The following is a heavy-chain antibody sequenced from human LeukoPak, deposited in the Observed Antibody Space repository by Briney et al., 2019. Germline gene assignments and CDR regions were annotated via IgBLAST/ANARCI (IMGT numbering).Heavy chain of an antibody. CDR3: ARDPEVLGYGSGRDYFDY. CDR2: LHSDGSYT. V-gene: IGHV3-74*01. CDR1: GFTFRNYW. J-gene: IGHJ4*02. Sequence: GGSLRLSCAASGFTFRNYWMDWVRQAPGKGLVWVSHLHSDGSYTTYADSVKGRFTNSRDNAKNTLYLQMNSLRAEDTAVYYCARDPEVLGYGSGRDYFDYWGEGTLVTVSS. D-gene: IGHD3-10*01.